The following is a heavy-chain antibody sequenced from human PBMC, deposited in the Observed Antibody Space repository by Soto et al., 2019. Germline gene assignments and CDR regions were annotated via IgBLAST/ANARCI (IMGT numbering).Heavy chain of an antibody. D-gene: IGHD6-19*01. J-gene: IGHJ4*02. CDR1: GYTFTSYG. V-gene: IGHV1-18*01. CDR3: ARVGVKQWLALVAGDDY. CDR2: ISAYNGNT. Sequence: QVQLVQSGAEVKKPGASVKVSCKASGYTFTSYGISWVREAPGQGLEWMGWISAYNGNTNYAQKLQGRVTMTTDTSTSTAYMELRSLRSDDTAVYYCARVGVKQWLALVAGDDYWGQGTLVTVSS.